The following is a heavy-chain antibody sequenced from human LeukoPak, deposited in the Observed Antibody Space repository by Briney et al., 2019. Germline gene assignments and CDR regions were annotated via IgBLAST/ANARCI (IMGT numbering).Heavy chain of an antibody. D-gene: IGHD3-9*01. J-gene: IGHJ4*02. V-gene: IGHV3-66*01. CDR2: IYSGGST. CDR1: EFSVGSNY. CDR3: AKWRYFDWLLVFDY. Sequence: PGGSLRLSCAASEFSVGSNYMTWVRQAPGKGLEWVSLIYSGGSTYYADSVKGRFTISRDNSKNTLYLQMNSLRAEDTAVYYCAKWRYFDWLLVFDYWGQGTLVTVSS.